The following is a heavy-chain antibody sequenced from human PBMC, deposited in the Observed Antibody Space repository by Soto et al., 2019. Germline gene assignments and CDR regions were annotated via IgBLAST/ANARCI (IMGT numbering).Heavy chain of an antibody. V-gene: IGHV3-23*01. CDR2: ISGGGDNT. J-gene: IGHJ4*02. CDR3: AKGGLARGFDY. Sequence: EVQLLDSGGGLVQPGGSLRLSCEASGFTFSNYAMNWVRQAPGKGLEWVLGISGGGDNTYYADSVKGRFTISRDNSKNTVFLQMNSLRAEDTAVYYCAKGGLARGFDYWGQGTLVTVSS. CDR1: GFTFSNYA. D-gene: IGHD3-10*01.